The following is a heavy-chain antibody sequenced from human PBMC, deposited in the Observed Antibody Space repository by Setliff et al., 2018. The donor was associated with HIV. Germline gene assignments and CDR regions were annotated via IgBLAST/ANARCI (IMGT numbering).Heavy chain of an antibody. CDR2: IDSTRTYI. CDR3: ARDEDLNPYFELDY. D-gene: IGHD3-22*01. J-gene: IGHJ4*02. V-gene: IGHV3-21*01. CDR1: GFTVSNNY. Sequence: GGSLRLSCAAFGFTVSNNYMSWVRQAPGKGLEWVSSIDSTRTYIYYAESVKGRFTISRDNGKNSLFLQMNNLRAEDTAVYYCARDEDLNPYFELDYWGQGNLVTVSS.